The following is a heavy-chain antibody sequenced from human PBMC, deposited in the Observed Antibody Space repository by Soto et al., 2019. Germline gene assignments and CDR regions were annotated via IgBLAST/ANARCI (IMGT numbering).Heavy chain of an antibody. CDR3: AKDPQNLIVYFDY. CDR2: ISDNGGTT. D-gene: IGHD3-22*01. Sequence: GGSLRLSCAASEFTFSNYAMSWVRQAPGKGLEWVSSISDNGGTTYYADSVKGRFTISRDNSKNTLYLQMNSLRAEDTAVYYCAKDPQNLIVYFDYWGQGPQVTVHS. V-gene: IGHV3-23*01. J-gene: IGHJ4*02. CDR1: EFTFSNYA.